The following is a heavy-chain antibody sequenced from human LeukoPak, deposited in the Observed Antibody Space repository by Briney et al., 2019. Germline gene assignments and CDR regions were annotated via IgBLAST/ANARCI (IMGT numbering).Heavy chain of an antibody. J-gene: IGHJ4*02. Sequence: ASVKVSCKASGYTFTGYYIHWVRQAPGQGLEWMGWINPNSDGANYAQRFQGRVTMTGDTSIRTAYMELSRLRSYDTAVYYCARGGYCSGGNCYKFDYWGQGSLVTVSS. CDR3: ARGGYCSGGNCYKFDY. V-gene: IGHV1-2*02. CDR2: INPNSDGA. CDR1: GYTFTGYY. D-gene: IGHD2-15*01.